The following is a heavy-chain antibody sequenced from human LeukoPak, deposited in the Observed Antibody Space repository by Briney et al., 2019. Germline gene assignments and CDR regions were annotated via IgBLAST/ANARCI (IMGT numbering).Heavy chain of an antibody. CDR1: GGSFSGYC. CDR2: INHSGNT. D-gene: IGHD5-18*01. J-gene: IGHJ4*02. V-gene: IGHV4-34*01. Sequence: SETLSLTCAVYGGSFSGYCWSWIRQPPGKGLEWIGEINHSGNTNYNPSLKSRVTISVDTSKNQFSLKLSSVTAADTAVYYCASSGYSYGYGYWGQGTLVTVSS. CDR3: ASSGYSYGYGY.